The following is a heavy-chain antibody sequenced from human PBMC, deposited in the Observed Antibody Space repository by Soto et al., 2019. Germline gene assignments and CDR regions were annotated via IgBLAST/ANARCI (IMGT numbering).Heavy chain of an antibody. D-gene: IGHD5-12*01. CDR3: AEGGYNYLRYFDY. CDR2: ISDSGGST. V-gene: IGHV3-23*01. CDR1: GFTFSSYA. Sequence: GGSLRLSCAASGFTFSSYAMSWVRQAPGKGLEWVSAISDSGGSTYYADSVRGRFTISRDNSKNTLYLQMNSLRAEDTAVYYCAEGGYNYLRYFDYWGQGTLVTVSS. J-gene: IGHJ4*02.